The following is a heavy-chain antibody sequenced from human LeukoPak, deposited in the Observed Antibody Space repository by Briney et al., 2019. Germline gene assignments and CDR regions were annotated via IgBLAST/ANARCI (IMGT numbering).Heavy chain of an antibody. J-gene: IGHJ3*02. D-gene: IGHD2-15*01. V-gene: IGHV5-51*01. CDR3: ARRGYCSGGGCYSNPFDI. Sequence: GESLKISCKGSGYSFTSYWIGWVCQMPGKGLEWMGIIYPGDSDTRYSPSFQGQVTISVDKSISTAYLQWSSLKASDTAMYYCARRGYCSGGGCYSNPFDIWGQGTTVTVSS. CDR1: GYSFTSYW. CDR2: IYPGDSDT.